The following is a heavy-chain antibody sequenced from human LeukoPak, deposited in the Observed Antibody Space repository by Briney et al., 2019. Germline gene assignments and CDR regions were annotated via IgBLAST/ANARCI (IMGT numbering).Heavy chain of an antibody. Sequence: SETLSLTCAVSGYSISSGYYWIWIRQPPGKGLEWIGYIYYSGSTYYNPSLKSRATISVDTYKNQFSLKLSSVTAADTAVYYCATTDCSSTSCHYYYYYYMDVWGKGTTVTISS. CDR3: ATTDCSSTSCHYYYYYYMDV. J-gene: IGHJ6*03. CDR1: GYSISSGYY. V-gene: IGHV4-30-4*08. D-gene: IGHD2-2*01. CDR2: IYYSGST.